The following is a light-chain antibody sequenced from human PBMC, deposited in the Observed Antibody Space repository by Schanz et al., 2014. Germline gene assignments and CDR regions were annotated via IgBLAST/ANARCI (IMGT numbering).Light chain of an antibody. J-gene: IGLJ2*01. CDR2: KEI. V-gene: IGLV1-44*01. CDR1: SSNIGSNT. Sequence: QSVLTQPPSTSGTPGQRVTISCSGSSSNIGSNTVNWYQQLPGAAPKLLIYKEIQRPAGVPARFSGSKSGTSASLAISGLQSDDEADYYCAAWDSSLNGVVFGGGTKLTVL. CDR3: AAWDSSLNGVV.